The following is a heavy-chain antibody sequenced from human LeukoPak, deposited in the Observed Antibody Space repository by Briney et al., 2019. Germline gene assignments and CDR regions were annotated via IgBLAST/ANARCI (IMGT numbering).Heavy chain of an antibody. CDR3: ASYYYDFWGGYPDDNNWFDP. D-gene: IGHD3-3*01. J-gene: IGHJ5*02. Sequence: ASVKVSYKASGYTFTSYYMHWVRQAPGQGLEWMGIINPSGGSTSYAQKFQGRVTMTRDTSTSTVYMELSSLRSEDTAVYYCASYYYDFWGGYPDDNNWFDPWGQGTLVTVSS. V-gene: IGHV1-46*01. CDR2: INPSGGST. CDR1: GYTFTSYY.